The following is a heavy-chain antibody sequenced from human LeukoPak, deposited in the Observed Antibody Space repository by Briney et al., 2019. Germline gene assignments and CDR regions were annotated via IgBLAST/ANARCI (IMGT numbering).Heavy chain of an antibody. J-gene: IGHJ4*02. V-gene: IGHV3-20*04. Sequence: PGGSLRLSCAASGFTFDDYGMSWVRQAPGKGLEWVSGINWNGGRTDYADSVKGRFTISRDNSKNTLYLQMNSLRAEDTAVYYCAKARQWLVNGGFDYWGQGTLVTVSS. CDR1: GFTFDDYG. CDR2: INWNGGRT. CDR3: AKARQWLVNGGFDY. D-gene: IGHD6-19*01.